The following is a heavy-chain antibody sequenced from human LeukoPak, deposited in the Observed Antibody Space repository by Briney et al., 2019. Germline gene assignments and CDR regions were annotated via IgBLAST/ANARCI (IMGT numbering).Heavy chain of an antibody. V-gene: IGHV5-51*01. CDR2: IYPGDSDT. Sequence: GESLKISCKGSGYSFTSYWIGWVRQMPGKVLEWMGIIYPGDSDTRYSPSFQGQVTISADKPISTAYLQWSSLKASDTAMYYCARREDSSSRGFDPWGQGTLVTVSS. J-gene: IGHJ5*02. CDR1: GYSFTSYW. D-gene: IGHD6-13*01. CDR3: ARREDSSSRGFDP.